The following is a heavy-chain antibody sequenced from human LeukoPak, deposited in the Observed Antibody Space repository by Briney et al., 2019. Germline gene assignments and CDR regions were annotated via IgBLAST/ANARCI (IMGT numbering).Heavy chain of an antibody. D-gene: IGHD2-8*01. CDR1: GFTFSSYA. Sequence: GGSLRLSCAASGFTFSSYAMHWVRQAPGKGLEWVAVISYDGSNKYYADSVKGRFTISRDNSKNTLYLQMNSLRAEDTAVYYCASRGVSRGNNWLDPWGQGTLVTVSS. CDR2: ISYDGSNK. V-gene: IGHV3-30*04. J-gene: IGHJ5*02. CDR3: ASRGVSRGNNWLDP.